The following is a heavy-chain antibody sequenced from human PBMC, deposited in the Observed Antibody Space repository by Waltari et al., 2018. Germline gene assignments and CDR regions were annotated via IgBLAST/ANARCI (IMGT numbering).Heavy chain of an antibody. J-gene: IGHJ4*02. D-gene: IGHD2-15*01. V-gene: IGHV4-39*07. CDR1: GGSISNTTYY. CDR2: IDYSGST. Sequence: QLQLQESGPGLVKPSETLSLTCTVSGGSISNTTYYWGWIRQPPGKGLEWVGSIDYSGSTHYCPSLESRITIEVDTSKNQLSLKLTSVSAADTAVYYCARHGGGPYFFDNWGQGTLVTVSS. CDR3: ARHGGGPYFFDN.